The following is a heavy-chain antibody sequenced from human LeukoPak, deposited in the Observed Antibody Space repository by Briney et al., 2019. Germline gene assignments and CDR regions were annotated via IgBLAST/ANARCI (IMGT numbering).Heavy chain of an antibody. V-gene: IGHV4-59*01. J-gene: IGHJ5*02. CDR2: VSYSGST. Sequence: PSETLSLTCSVCGASISSTFWSWIRQSPGKGLEWIGYVSYSGSTNYNPSLKSRATIFGDKSKNQFSLRLSSVTGANTAVYYCAKSDGRGWVGWFHPWGQGILVTVSS. CDR1: GASISSTF. CDR3: AKSDGRGWVGWFHP. D-gene: IGHD6-19*01.